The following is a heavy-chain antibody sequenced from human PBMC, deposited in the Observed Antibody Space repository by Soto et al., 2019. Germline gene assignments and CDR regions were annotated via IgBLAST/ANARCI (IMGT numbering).Heavy chain of an antibody. V-gene: IGHV3-30*18. D-gene: IGHD3-10*01. CDR3: AKDAFGRGDIMVFSY. CDR1: GFTFSSYG. Sequence: GSLRLSCAASGFTFSSYGMHWVRQAPGKGLEWVAVISYDGSNKYYAYSVKGRFTISRDNSKNTLYLQMNSLRAEDTAVYYCAKDAFGRGDIMVFSYWGEGSMGTVSS. J-gene: IGHJ4*02. CDR2: ISYDGSNK.